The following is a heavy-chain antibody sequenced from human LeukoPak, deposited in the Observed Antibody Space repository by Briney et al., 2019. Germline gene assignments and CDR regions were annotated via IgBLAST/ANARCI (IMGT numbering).Heavy chain of an antibody. Sequence: ASVKVSCEASGYTFTSYDINWVRQATGQGLEWMGWMNPNSGNTGYAQKFQGRVTITRNTSISKAYMELSSLRSEDTAVYYCARNSGSSTNAFDIWGQGTMVTVSS. CDR1: GYTFTSYD. V-gene: IGHV1-8*03. CDR2: MNPNSGNT. CDR3: ARNSGSSTNAFDI. J-gene: IGHJ3*02. D-gene: IGHD1-26*01.